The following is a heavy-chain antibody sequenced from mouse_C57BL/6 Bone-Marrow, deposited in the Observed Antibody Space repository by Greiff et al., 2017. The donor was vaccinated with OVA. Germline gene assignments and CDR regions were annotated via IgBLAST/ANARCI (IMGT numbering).Heavy chain of an antibody. J-gene: IGHJ3*01. D-gene: IGHD3-2*02. Sequence: VQLQQSGPELVKPGASVKISCKASGYSFTDYNMNWVKQSNGKSLEWIGVINPNNGTTSYNQKFKGKATLTVDQSSSTAYMQLNSLTSEDSAVYYCAREGTAQANLPFAYWGQGTLVTVSA. CDR2: INPNNGTT. V-gene: IGHV1-39*01. CDR1: GYSFTDYN. CDR3: AREGTAQANLPFAY.